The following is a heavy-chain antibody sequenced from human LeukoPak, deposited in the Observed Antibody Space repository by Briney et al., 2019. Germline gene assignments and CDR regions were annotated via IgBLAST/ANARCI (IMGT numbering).Heavy chain of an antibody. CDR1: GGSISSHY. J-gene: IGHJ3*02. CDR2: IYSSGST. Sequence: SETLSLTCTVSGGSISSHYWSWIRQPAGKGLEWIGRIYSSGSTNHNPSLESRVTMSVDTSKNQFSLKLSSVTVADTAVYYCVRSDSSSSHTAFDIWGQGTMVTVSS. CDR3: VRSDSSSSHTAFDI. V-gene: IGHV4-4*07. D-gene: IGHD6-13*01.